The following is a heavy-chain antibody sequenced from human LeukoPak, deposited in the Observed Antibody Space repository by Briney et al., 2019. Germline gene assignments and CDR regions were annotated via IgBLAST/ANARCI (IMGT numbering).Heavy chain of an antibody. J-gene: IGHJ4*02. V-gene: IGHV3-48*01. D-gene: IGHD6-19*01. Sequence: GGSLRLSCAASEFTFSSYCMNWVRQAPGKGLEWVSYISSSSSTIYYADSVKGRFTISRDSAKNLLYLQMNSLRAEDTAVYYCARAAVAGTFDYWGPGTLVTVSS. CDR2: ISSSSSTI. CDR3: ARAAVAGTFDY. CDR1: EFTFSSYC.